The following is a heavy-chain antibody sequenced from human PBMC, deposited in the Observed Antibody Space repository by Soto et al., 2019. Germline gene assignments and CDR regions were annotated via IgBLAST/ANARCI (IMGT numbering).Heavy chain of an antibody. V-gene: IGHV3-23*01. Sequence: EVQLLESGGGLVQPGGSLRLSCAASGFTFSSYAMSWVRQAPGKGLEWVSAISGSGGSTYYADSVKGRFTISRDNSKNTLYLQMNSLRAEDTAVYYCAKGLHLLGGVIVSFAFDIWGQGTMVTVSS. J-gene: IGHJ3*02. CDR1: GFTFSSYA. D-gene: IGHD3-16*02. CDR3: AKGLHLLGGVIVSFAFDI. CDR2: ISGSGGST.